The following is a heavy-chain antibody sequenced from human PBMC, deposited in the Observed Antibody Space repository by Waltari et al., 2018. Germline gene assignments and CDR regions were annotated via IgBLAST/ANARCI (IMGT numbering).Heavy chain of an antibody. V-gene: IGHV3-23*01. J-gene: IGHJ6*02. Sequence: EVQLLESGGGLVQPGGSLRLSCAASGFTFSSYAMSWVRQAPGKGLEWVSAISGRGGSTYYADSVKGRFTISRDNSKTTLYLQMNSLRAEDTAVYYCAKDPTYYDILTGYSPSYGMDVWGQGTTVTVSS. CDR1: GFTFSSYA. CDR2: ISGRGGST. CDR3: AKDPTYYDILTGYSPSYGMDV. D-gene: IGHD3-9*01.